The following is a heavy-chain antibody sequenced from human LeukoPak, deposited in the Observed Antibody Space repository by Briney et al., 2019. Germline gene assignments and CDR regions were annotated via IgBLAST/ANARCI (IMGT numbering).Heavy chain of an antibody. CDR3: ARSGYPGRLLDY. J-gene: IGHJ4*02. V-gene: IGHV4-39*07. CDR1: DGSISSSSYY. Sequence: PSETLSLTCSVSDGSISSSSYYWDWIRQPPGKGLEWIGSIYYSGSTYSNPSLKSRVTISVDTSKNQFSLNLSSVTAADTAVYYCARSGYPGRLLDYWGQGTLVTVSS. D-gene: IGHD5-12*01. CDR2: IYYSGST.